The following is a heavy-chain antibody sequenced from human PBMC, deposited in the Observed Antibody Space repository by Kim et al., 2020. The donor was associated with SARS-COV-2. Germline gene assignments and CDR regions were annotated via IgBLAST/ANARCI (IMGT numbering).Heavy chain of an antibody. J-gene: IGHJ6*02. V-gene: IGHV3-21*01. Sequence: GGSLRLSCAASGFTFSSYSMNWVRQAPGKGLEWVSSISSSSSYIYYADSVKGRFTISRDNAKNSLYLQMNSLRAEDTAVYYCARDPRSYCSGGSCYSPYYYYYYGMDVWGQGTTVTVSS. D-gene: IGHD2-15*01. CDR2: ISSSSSYI. CDR3: ARDPRSYCSGGSCYSPYYYYYYGMDV. CDR1: GFTFSSYS.